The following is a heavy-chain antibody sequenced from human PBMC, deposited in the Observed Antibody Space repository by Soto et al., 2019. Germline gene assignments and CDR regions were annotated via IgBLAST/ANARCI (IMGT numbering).Heavy chain of an antibody. Sequence: EVQLVESGGGLIQPGGSLTLSCVASGFSVSNSYMSWVRQAPGKGLEWVSVIYSGGSTYYADSVKGRFTISRDNSKNTVYIQVNSLRGENTAVYYCARVGKPMVIGNYFDYCGQGALVTVSS. CDR2: IYSGGST. CDR3: ARVGKPMVIGNYFDY. V-gene: IGHV3-53*01. J-gene: IGHJ4*02. D-gene: IGHD3-10*01. CDR1: GFSVSNSY.